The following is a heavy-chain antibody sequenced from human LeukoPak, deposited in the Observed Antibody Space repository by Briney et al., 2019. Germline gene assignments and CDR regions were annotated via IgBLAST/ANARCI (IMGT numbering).Heavy chain of an antibody. CDR2: IIHGGST. CDR3: ARIFDIRRYCRGGSCSIHYFDY. J-gene: IGHJ4*02. V-gene: IGHV4-34*12. Sequence: SETLSLTCAVYGESPGDYYWGWIRQPPGEGLGWVGEIIHGGSTNYSPSLKSRVTISVHTSKGQSSLKLSSVTAADTDVYYCARIFDIRRYCRGGSCSIHYFDYWGQGTLVTVSS. D-gene: IGHD2-15*01. CDR1: GESPGDYY.